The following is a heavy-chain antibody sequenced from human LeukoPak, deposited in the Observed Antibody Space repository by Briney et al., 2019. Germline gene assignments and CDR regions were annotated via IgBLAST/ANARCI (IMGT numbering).Heavy chain of an antibody. J-gene: IGHJ4*02. V-gene: IGHV3-30*03. CDR1: GFTFSSYG. CDR2: ISYDGSNK. D-gene: IGHD2-15*01. CDR3: AWGRGYCSGRRCYSVY. Sequence: GGSLRLSCAASGFTFSSYGMHWVRQAPGKGLEWVAVISYDGSNKYYADSVKGRFTISRDNSKNTLYLQMNSLRAEYRAGYYCAWGRGYCSGRRCYSVYWGQGTRVSVSS.